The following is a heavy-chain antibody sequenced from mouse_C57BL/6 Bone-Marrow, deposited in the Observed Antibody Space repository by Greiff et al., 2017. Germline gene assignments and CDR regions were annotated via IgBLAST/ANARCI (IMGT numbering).Heavy chain of an antibody. J-gene: IGHJ4*01. CDR1: GYTFTSYW. CDR3: ARYSSGYCAMDY. V-gene: IGHV1-69*01. Sequence: VQLQQPGAELVMPGASVKLSCKASGYTFTSYWMHWVKQRPGQGLEWIGELDPSDSYTNYNQKFKGKSPLTVDKSSSTAYMQLSSLTSEDSAVYYCARYSSGYCAMDYWGQGTSVTVSS. D-gene: IGHD3-2*02. CDR2: LDPSDSYT.